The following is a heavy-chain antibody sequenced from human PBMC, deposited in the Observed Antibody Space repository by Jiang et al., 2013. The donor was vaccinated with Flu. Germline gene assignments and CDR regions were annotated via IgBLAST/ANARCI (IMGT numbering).Heavy chain of an antibody. D-gene: IGHD5-18*01. CDR3: ARHRGNGGYSYYFDY. J-gene: IGHJ4*02. CDR1: GFTVSSNY. Sequence: GLIQPGGSLRLSCAASGFTVSSNYMSWVRQAPGKGLEWVAVIYSGGSTYYADSVKGRFTISRDSSKNTLYFQMNSLRAEDTAVYYCARHRGNGGYSYYFDYWGQGTLVTVSS. V-gene: IGHV3-53*01. CDR2: IYSGGST.